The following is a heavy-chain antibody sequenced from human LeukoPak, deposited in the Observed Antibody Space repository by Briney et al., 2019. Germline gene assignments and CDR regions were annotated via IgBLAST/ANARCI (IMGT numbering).Heavy chain of an antibody. D-gene: IGHD6-13*01. CDR1: GFTFITYG. CDR3: ATGGYNLYFDF. V-gene: IGHV1-3*01. Sequence: ASVKVSCKASGFTFITYGTHWVRQAPGQRLEWMGWINVGNGNTKYSQSFQGRVTITRDTSASTAYMELSSLRSEDTAVYYCATGGYNLYFDFWGRGTLVTVSS. CDR2: INVGNGNT. J-gene: IGHJ2*01.